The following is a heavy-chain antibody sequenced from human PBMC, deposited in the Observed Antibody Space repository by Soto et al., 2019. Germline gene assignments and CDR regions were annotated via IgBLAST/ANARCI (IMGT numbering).Heavy chain of an antibody. CDR2: ISAYNGNT. D-gene: IGHD1-26*01. J-gene: IGHJ6*02. Sequence: QVQLVQSGAEVKKPGASVKVSCKASGYTFTSYGINWVRQAPGQGLEWMGWISAYNGNTNYAQKLQGRVTMTTDTSXSXTYMELRSLRSDDTAVYYCARVLVGTTFAYYYGMDVWGQGTTVTVSS. V-gene: IGHV1-18*01. CDR3: ARVLVGTTFAYYYGMDV. CDR1: GYTFTSYG.